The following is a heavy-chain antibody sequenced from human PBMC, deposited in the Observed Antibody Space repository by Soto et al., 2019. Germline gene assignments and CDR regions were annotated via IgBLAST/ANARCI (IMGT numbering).Heavy chain of an antibody. Sequence: EVQLVESGGGLVQPGRSLRLSCAASGFTFDDYAMHWVLQVPGKGLEWISGISWDSGTLGYADSVKGRFIISRDDAKKSLFLQMNSLRGEDTALYYCAQGRYPTMARPLDQWGQGTLVTVSS. CDR2: ISWDSGTL. V-gene: IGHV3-9*01. CDR3: AQGRYPTMARPLDQ. D-gene: IGHD1-1*01. J-gene: IGHJ5*02. CDR1: GFTFDDYA.